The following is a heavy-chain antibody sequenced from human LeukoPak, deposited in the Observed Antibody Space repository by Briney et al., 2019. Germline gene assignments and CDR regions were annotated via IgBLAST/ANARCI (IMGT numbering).Heavy chain of an antibody. J-gene: IGHJ4*02. CDR3: ARFLDDFWSGYFDY. CDR1: GGSISSGDYY. CDR2: IYYSGST. Sequence: SQTLSLTCTVSGGSISSGDYYWSWIRQPPGKGLEWIGYIYYSGSTYYNPSLKSRVTISVDTSKNQFSLKLSSVTAADTAVYYCARFLDDFWSGYFDYWGQGTLVTVSS. V-gene: IGHV4-30-4*08. D-gene: IGHD3-3*01.